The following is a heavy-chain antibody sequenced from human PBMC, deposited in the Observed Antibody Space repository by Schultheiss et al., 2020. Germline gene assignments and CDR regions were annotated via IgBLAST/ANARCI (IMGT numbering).Heavy chain of an antibody. J-gene: IGHJ5*02. V-gene: IGHV4-59*08. CDR3: ARRGYYYGSGRGYLFDP. D-gene: IGHD3-10*01. CDR1: GGSISSYY. CDR2: IYYSGST. Sequence: SQTLSLTFTVSGGSISSYYWSWIRQPPGKGLEWIGYIYYSGSTNYNPSLKSRVTISVDTSKNQFSLKLSSVTAADTAVYYCARRGYYYGSGRGYLFDPWGQGTLVTVSS.